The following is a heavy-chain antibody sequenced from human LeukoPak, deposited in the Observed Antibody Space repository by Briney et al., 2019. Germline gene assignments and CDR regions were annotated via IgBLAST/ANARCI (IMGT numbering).Heavy chain of an antibody. V-gene: IGHV3-7*01. D-gene: IGHD6-13*01. CDR2: IEQDGSEK. CDR1: GFTFSTYW. Sequence: PGGSLRLSCEASGFTFSTYWMSWVRQAPGKGLEWVANIEQDGSEKYYVDSVKGRFTISRDNAKNSLYLQMNSLRAEDTAMYYCARGSAGNDYWGQGTLVTVSS. CDR3: ARGSAGNDY. J-gene: IGHJ4*02.